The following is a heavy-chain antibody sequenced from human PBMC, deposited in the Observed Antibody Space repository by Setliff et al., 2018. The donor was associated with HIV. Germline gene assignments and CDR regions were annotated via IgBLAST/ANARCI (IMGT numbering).Heavy chain of an antibody. Sequence: ASVKVSCKASGYTFTKSIIHWVRQAPGQGLEWMGAIIPSGGSTGYAEKFQARVTLTRDTSTSTVYMELSGLREEDTAVYYCARDGDSGSGYYWADDWGQGTLVTVSS. CDR1: GYTFTKSI. CDR3: ARDGDSGSGYYWADD. CDR2: IIPSGGST. D-gene: IGHD3-3*01. V-gene: IGHV1-46*01. J-gene: IGHJ4*02.